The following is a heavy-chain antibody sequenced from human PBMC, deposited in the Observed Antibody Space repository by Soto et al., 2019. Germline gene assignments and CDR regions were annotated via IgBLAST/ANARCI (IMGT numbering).Heavy chain of an antibody. Sequence: GGSLRLSCAASGFAFSNYDMHWARQATGQGLEWVSGIGTSGDTHYPDSVKGRFTISRDNSKNTLYLQMGSLRAEDVAVYYCARALGYAFDIWGQGTMVTVSS. CDR3: ARALGYAFDI. CDR2: IGTSGDT. CDR1: GFAFSNYD. D-gene: IGHD7-27*01. J-gene: IGHJ3*02. V-gene: IGHV3-13*04.